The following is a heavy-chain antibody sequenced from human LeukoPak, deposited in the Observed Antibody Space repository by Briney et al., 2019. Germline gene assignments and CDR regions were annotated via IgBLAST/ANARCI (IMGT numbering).Heavy chain of an antibody. CDR3: AKGTRKVDPNYYLDY. J-gene: IGHJ4*02. Sequence: GGSLRLSCAASGFAFSSYAMSWVRQAPGKGLEWVSTISGSGGSTYYADSVKGRFTISRDNSKNTLYLQMNSLRAEDTAVYYCAKGTRKVDPNYYLDYWGQGTLVTVSS. CDR2: ISGSGGST. D-gene: IGHD5-12*01. V-gene: IGHV3-23*01. CDR1: GFAFSSYA.